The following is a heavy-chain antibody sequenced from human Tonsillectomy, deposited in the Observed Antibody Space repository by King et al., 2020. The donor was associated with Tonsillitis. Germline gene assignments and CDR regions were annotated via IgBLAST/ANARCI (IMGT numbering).Heavy chain of an antibody. Sequence: VQLVQSGAEVRKPGSSVKVSCKTSGGTFSSYAFSWVRQAPGQGLEWMGGIIPMFGTTTYAHKFQGRVRITADESTSTVYMEMSSLRSDDTAVYYCAVYASGTFYKFDYYYYYMDVWGKGTTVTVSS. CDR3: AVYASGTFYKFDYYYYYMDV. D-gene: IGHD3-10*01. J-gene: IGHJ6*03. CDR2: IIPMFGTT. CDR1: GGTFSSYA. V-gene: IGHV1-69*01.